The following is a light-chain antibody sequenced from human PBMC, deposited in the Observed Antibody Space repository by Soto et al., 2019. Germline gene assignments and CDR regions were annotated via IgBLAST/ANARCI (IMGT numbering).Light chain of an antibody. V-gene: IGLV2-8*01. J-gene: IGLJ1*01. Sequence: QSAPTQPPSASGSPGQSVTISCTGTSSDVGGYKYVSWYQQLPGKAPKLIIYEVTKRPSGVPDRFSGSKSGNTASLTISGLQAEDEADYYCTSYTSSSPYVFGTGTKVTVL. CDR1: SSDVGGYKY. CDR2: EVT. CDR3: TSYTSSSPYV.